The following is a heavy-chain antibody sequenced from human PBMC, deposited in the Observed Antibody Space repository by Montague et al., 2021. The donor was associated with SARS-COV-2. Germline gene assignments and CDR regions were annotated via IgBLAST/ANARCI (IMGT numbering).Heavy chain of an antibody. CDR1: GGSFSRYY. J-gene: IGHJ6*03. CDR2: ISQSGNT. Sequence: SETVSLTCAVSGGSFSRYYWSWIRQPPGKGLEWIGEISQSGNTKXNPSLQSRVSISLDTSRNQFSLKVSSVTAADTAIYYCARLGDGIVPSPILGLGPYYSFYYMDVWGKGTTVTVSS. D-gene: IGHD2-2*02. CDR3: ARLGDGIVPSPILGLGPYYSFYYMDV. V-gene: IGHV4-34*01.